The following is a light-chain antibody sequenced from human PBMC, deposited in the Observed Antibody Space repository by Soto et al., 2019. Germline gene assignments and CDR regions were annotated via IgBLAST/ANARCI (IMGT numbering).Light chain of an antibody. J-gene: IGKJ4*01. CDR1: QSVSGN. CDR3: QQYNNWPPLT. V-gene: IGKV3-15*01. CDR2: GAS. Sequence: EIVMTQSPATLSVSPGERATLSCRASQSVSGNLAWYQQKPGQAPRLLIYGASTRATGIPARFSGSVSGTEFTLTISSLQSEDFEVYYFQQYNNWPPLTFGGGTKVEIK.